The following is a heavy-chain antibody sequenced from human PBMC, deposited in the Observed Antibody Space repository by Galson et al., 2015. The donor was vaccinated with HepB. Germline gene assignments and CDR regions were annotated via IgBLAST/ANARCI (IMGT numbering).Heavy chain of an antibody. Sequence: SLRLSCAASGFTFSSYAMHWVRQAPGKGLEWVAVISYDGSNKYYADSVKGRFTISRDNSKNTLYLQMNSLRAEDTAVYYCARAPTIVVVITSLDYWGQGTLVTVSS. CDR3: ARAPTIVVVITSLDY. V-gene: IGHV3-30-3*01. CDR1: GFTFSSYA. CDR2: ISYDGSNK. J-gene: IGHJ4*02. D-gene: IGHD3-22*01.